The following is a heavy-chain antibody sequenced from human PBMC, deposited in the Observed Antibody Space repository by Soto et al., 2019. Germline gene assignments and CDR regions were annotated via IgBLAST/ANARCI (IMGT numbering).Heavy chain of an antibody. D-gene: IGHD6-19*01. Sequence: QVQLVQSGAEVKKPGASVKVSCKASGYTFTSYAMHWVRQAPGQRLEWMGWINAGNGNTKYSQKFQGRVTITRDTXASTAYRELSSLRSEDTAVYYCARGEEWLVLSIDYWGQGTLVTVSS. CDR2: INAGNGNT. CDR1: GYTFTSYA. CDR3: ARGEEWLVLSIDY. V-gene: IGHV1-3*01. J-gene: IGHJ4*02.